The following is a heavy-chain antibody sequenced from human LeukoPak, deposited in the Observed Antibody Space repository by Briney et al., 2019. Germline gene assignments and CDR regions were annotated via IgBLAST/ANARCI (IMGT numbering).Heavy chain of an antibody. CDR3: ARDLGTTGEVKFDP. Sequence: SETLSLTCTVSGGPITTYYLSWIRQSAGMGLEWIGRISGSGVITYNPSLKSRVILSLDTSNNHFSLKLISVTAADTAVYYCARDLGTTGEVKFDPWGQGMLVTVSP. V-gene: IGHV4-4*07. CDR2: ISGSGVI. D-gene: IGHD4-17*01. J-gene: IGHJ5*02. CDR1: GGPITTYY.